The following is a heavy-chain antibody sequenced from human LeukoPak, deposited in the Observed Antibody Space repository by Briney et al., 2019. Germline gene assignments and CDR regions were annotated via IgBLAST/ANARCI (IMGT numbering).Heavy chain of an antibody. D-gene: IGHD2-15*01. J-gene: IGHJ3*02. CDR3: AKDQFWDIVVVVARQGAFDI. CDR1: GFTFSSYW. Sequence: PGGSLRLSCAASGFTFSSYWMHWVRQAPGKGLVWVSRIKSEGSSTSYADSVKGRFTISRDNAKNTLYLQMNSLRAEDTAVYYCAKDQFWDIVVVVARQGAFDIWGQGTMVTVSS. CDR2: IKSEGSST. V-gene: IGHV3-74*01.